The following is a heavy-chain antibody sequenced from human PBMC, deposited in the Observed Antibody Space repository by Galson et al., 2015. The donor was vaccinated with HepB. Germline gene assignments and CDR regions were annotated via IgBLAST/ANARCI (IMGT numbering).Heavy chain of an antibody. V-gene: IGHV1-69*13. CDR1: GGTFSSYA. J-gene: IGHJ3*02. Sequence: SVKVSCKASGGTFSSYAISWVRQAPGQGLEWMGGIIPIFGIANYAQKFQGRVTITADESTSTAYMELSSLRSEDTAVYYCAGLGYCSSTSCSAPSDAFDISGQGTMVTVSS. CDR3: AGLGYCSSTSCSAPSDAFDI. D-gene: IGHD2-2*01. CDR2: IIPIFGIA.